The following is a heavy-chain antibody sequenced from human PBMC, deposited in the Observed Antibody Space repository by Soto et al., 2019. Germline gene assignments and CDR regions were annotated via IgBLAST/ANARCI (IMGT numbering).Heavy chain of an antibody. V-gene: IGHV3-30-3*01. CDR3: ARVQWELYYYDY. CDR1: GFTFSSNA. CDR2: ISYDGSNK. J-gene: IGHJ4*02. D-gene: IGHD1-26*01. Sequence: ESGGGVVQPGRSLRLSCAASGFTFSSNAMHWVRQAPGKGLEWVAVISYDGSNKYYADSVKGRFTISRDNSKNTLYLQMNSLRAEDTAVYYCARVQWELYYYDYWGQGTLVTVSS.